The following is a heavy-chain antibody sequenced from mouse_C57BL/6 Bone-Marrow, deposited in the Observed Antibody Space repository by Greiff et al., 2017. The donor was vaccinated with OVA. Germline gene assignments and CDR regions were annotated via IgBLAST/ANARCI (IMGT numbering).Heavy chain of an antibody. Sequence: QVQLQQPGAELEMPGASVKLSCKASAPTSPLYRMHWVKQRPGQGLEWIGEIDPSDSYTNYNQKFKGKSTLTVDKSSSTAYMQLSSLTSEDSAVYYCARGGNYWYFDVWGTGTTVTVSS. D-gene: IGHD2-1*01. V-gene: IGHV1-69*01. J-gene: IGHJ1*03. CDR2: IDPSDSYT. CDR1: APTSPLYR. CDR3: ARGGNYWYFDV.